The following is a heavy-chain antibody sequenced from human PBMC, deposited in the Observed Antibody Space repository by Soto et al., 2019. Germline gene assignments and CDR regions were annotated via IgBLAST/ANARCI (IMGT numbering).Heavy chain of an antibody. J-gene: IGHJ4*02. Sequence: WGSLRLSCAASGFTFSSYWMHWVRQAPGKGLVWVSRINSDGSSTSYADSVKGRFTISRDNAKNTLYLQMNSLRAEDTAVYYCAREGPRIAAAGTWGQGTLVTVSS. CDR3: AREGPRIAAAGT. V-gene: IGHV3-74*01. CDR1: GFTFSSYW. D-gene: IGHD6-13*01. CDR2: INSDGSST.